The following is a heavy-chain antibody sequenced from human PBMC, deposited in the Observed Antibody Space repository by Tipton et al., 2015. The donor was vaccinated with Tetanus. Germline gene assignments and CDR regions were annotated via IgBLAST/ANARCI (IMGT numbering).Heavy chain of an antibody. Sequence: TLSLTCTVSGGSISSYYWSWIRQPPGKGLEWIGYIYYSGSTYYNPSLKSRVTISVDTSKNQFSLKLSSVTAADTAVYYCARDDYVWGSYQIWGQGTLVTVSS. CDR3: ARDDYVWGSYQI. J-gene: IGHJ4*02. V-gene: IGHV4-59*12. CDR2: IYYSGST. D-gene: IGHD3-16*01. CDR1: GGSISSYY.